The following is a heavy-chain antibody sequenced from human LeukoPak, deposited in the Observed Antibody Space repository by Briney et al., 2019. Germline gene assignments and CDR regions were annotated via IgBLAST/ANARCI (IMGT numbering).Heavy chain of an antibody. Sequence: SETLSLTCTVSGGSISSYYWSWIRQPPGKGLEWIGYIYYSGSTNYNPSLKTRVTISVDTSKNQLSLKLSSVTAADTAVYYCARGNSNYVFDYWGQGTLVTVSS. CDR1: GGSISSYY. CDR3: ARGNSNYVFDY. CDR2: IYYSGST. J-gene: IGHJ4*02. D-gene: IGHD4-11*01. V-gene: IGHV4-59*01.